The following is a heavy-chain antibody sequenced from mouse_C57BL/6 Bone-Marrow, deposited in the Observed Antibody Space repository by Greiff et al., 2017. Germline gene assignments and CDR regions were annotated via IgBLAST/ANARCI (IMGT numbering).Heavy chain of an antibody. J-gene: IGHJ2*01. CDR3: ALLMGYYFYFDY. CDR1: GYTFTSYG. CDR2: IYPRSGNT. V-gene: IGHV1-81*01. Sequence: QVQLQQSGAELARPGASVTLSCKASGYTFTSYGISWVKQRTGQGLEWIGEIYPRSGNTYYNEKFKGKATLTADKSSSTAYMELRSLTSEDSAVYFCALLMGYYFYFDYWGQGTTLTVSA. D-gene: IGHD2-3*01.